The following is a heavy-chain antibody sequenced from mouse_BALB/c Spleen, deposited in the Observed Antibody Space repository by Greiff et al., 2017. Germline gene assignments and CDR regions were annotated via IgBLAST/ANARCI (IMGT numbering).Heavy chain of an antibody. CDR1: GFNIKDYY. CDR2: LDPENGNT. V-gene: IGHV14-1*02. J-gene: IGHJ4*01. Sequence: EVQLQQSGAELVRPGALVKLSCKASGFNIKDYYMHWVKQRPEQGLEWIGWLDPENGNTIYAPKFQGKASITADTSSNTAYLQLSSLTSEDTAVYYCARFSHYYGYEGDAMDDWGQGTSVTVSS. D-gene: IGHD1-2*01. CDR3: ARFSHYYGYEGDAMDD.